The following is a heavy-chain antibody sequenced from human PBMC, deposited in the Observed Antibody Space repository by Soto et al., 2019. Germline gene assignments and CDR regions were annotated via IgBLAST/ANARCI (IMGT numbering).Heavy chain of an antibody. CDR1: GFTFSSYG. CDR3: AKGPRAYCSGGSCKRRFDY. J-gene: IGHJ4*02. Sequence: GGSLRLSCAASGFTFSSYGMHWVRQAPGKGLEWVAVIWYDGSNKYYADSVKGRFTISRDNSKNTLYLQMNSLRAEDTAVYYCAKGPRAYCSGGSCKRRFDYWGQGTLVTVSS. D-gene: IGHD2-15*01. CDR2: IWYDGSNK. V-gene: IGHV3-30*02.